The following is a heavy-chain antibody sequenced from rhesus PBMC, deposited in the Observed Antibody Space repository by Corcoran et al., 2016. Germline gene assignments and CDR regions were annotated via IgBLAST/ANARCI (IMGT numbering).Heavy chain of an antibody. Sequence: QLQLQESGPGLVKPSETLSLTCAVSGGSLSSNWWSWILQPPGKGLAWVGRISCSGGSTSYNPSLKSRVTISTDTSKNQLSLKLISVTAADTAVYYCARGLLGYCSGGVCLHFDYWGQGVLVTVSS. CDR3: ARGLLGYCSGGVCLHFDY. D-gene: IGHD2-8*01. CDR1: GGSLSSNW. CDR2: ISCSGGST. J-gene: IGHJ4*01. V-gene: IGHV4-173*01.